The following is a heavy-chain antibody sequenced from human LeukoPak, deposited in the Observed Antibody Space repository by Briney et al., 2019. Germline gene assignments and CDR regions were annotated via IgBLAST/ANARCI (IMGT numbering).Heavy chain of an antibody. CDR2: INHSGST. V-gene: IGHV4-34*01. CDR1: GGSFSGYY. CDR3: ARLGYYGSGSYYNYGMDV. D-gene: IGHD3-10*01. Sequence: PSETLSLTCAVYGGSFSGYYWSWIRQPPGKGLEWIGEINHSGSTNYNPSLKSRVTISVDTSKNQFSLKLSSVTAADTAVYYCARLGYYGSGSYYNYGMDVWGQGTTVTVSS. J-gene: IGHJ6*02.